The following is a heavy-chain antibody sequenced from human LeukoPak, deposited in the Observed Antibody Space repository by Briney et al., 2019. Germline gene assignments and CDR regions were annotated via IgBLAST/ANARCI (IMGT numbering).Heavy chain of an antibody. CDR2: INHSGST. J-gene: IGHJ1*01. D-gene: IGHD2-21*01. Sequence: PSESLSLTCAVYVGSFSGYYWSWIRQPPWKGREWIGEINHSGSTNYNPSLKSRGTISVDTSKNQFSLKLSSVTAADTAVYYCARGPWMLAYSGKGYFQHWGQGTLVTVSS. CDR1: VGSFSGYY. V-gene: IGHV4-34*01. CDR3: ARGPWMLAYSGKGYFQH.